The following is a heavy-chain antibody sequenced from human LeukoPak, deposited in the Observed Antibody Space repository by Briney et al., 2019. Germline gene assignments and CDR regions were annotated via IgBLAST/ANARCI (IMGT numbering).Heavy chain of an antibody. J-gene: IGHJ4*02. V-gene: IGHV4-34*01. CDR2: INHSGST. CDR3: ARGGITIFGVVIGRAFDY. CDR1: GGSFSGYY. D-gene: IGHD3-3*01. Sequence: SETLSLTCAVYGGSFSGYYLSWIRQPPGKGLEWIGEINHSGSTNYNPSLKSRVTISVDTSKNQFSLKLSSVTAADTAVYYCARGGITIFGVVIGRAFDYWGQGTLVTVSS.